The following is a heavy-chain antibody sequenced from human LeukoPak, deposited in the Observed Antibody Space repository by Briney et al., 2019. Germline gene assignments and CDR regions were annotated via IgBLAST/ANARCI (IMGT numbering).Heavy chain of an antibody. V-gene: IGHV1-2*02. Sequence: ASVKVSCKASGYTFTSYGISWVRQAPGQGLEWMGWINPNSGGTNYAQKFQGRVTMTRDTSISTAYMELSRLRSDDTAVYYCARSGADIVVVVAATRWFDPWGQGTLVTVSS. J-gene: IGHJ5*02. D-gene: IGHD2-15*01. CDR2: INPNSGGT. CDR1: GYTFTSYG. CDR3: ARSGADIVVVVAATRWFDP.